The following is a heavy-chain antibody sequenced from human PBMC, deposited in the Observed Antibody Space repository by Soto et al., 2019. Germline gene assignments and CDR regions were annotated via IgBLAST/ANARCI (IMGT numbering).Heavy chain of an antibody. Sequence: GGSLRLSCAASGFTFSSYGMHWVRQAPGKGLEWVAVISYDGSNKYYADSVKGRFTISRDNSKNTLYLQMNSLRAEDTAVYYCEKDREIRSYYYGMDVWGQGTTVTVYS. J-gene: IGHJ6*02. V-gene: IGHV3-30*18. CDR1: GFTFSSYG. D-gene: IGHD4-17*01. CDR2: ISYDGSNK. CDR3: EKDREIRSYYYGMDV.